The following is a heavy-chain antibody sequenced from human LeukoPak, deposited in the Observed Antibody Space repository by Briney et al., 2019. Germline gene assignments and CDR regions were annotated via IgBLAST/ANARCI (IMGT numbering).Heavy chain of an antibody. Sequence: PGGSLRLSCAAWGFTFSSYAMSWVRQAPGKGLEWVSAISGSGGSTYYADSVKGRFTISRDNSKNTLYLQMNSLRAEDTAVYYCAKDRSMILEWLTDYWGQGTLVTVSS. CDR2: ISGSGGST. D-gene: IGHD3-3*01. CDR3: AKDRSMILEWLTDY. V-gene: IGHV3-23*01. CDR1: GFTFSSYA. J-gene: IGHJ4*02.